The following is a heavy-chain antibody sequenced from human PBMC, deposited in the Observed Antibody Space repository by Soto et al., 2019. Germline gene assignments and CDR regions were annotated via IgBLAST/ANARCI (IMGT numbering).Heavy chain of an antibody. V-gene: IGHV1-46*01. CDR2: FDPSGVAT. Sequence: ASVKVSCKASGYTFTSYFIHWVRQAPGQGLEWMGVFDPSGVATNSAQKFQGRLTMTRDTSTSTVYMDLTSLGSDDTALYYCARVSRGAFDFWGQGTLVTVSS. D-gene: IGHD3-10*01. CDR3: ARVSRGAFDF. CDR1: GYTFTSYF. J-gene: IGHJ4*03.